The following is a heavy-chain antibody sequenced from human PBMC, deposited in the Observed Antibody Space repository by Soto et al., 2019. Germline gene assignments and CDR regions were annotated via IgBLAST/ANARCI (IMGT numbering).Heavy chain of an antibody. V-gene: IGHV3-64D*06. CDR3: LKDLNSIARDQGSAFDI. CDR1: GFTFSSYA. Sequence: AGGSLRLSXSASGFTFSSYAMHWVRQAPGKGLEYVSAISSNGGSTYYADSVKGRFTISRDNSKNTLYLQMSSLRAEDAAVYYCLKDLNSIARDQGSAFDIWGQGTMVTVSS. J-gene: IGHJ3*02. D-gene: IGHD6-6*01. CDR2: ISSNGGST.